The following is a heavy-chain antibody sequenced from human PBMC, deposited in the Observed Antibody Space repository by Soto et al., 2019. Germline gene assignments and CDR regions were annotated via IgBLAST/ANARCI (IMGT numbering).Heavy chain of an antibody. CDR2: ISAYNGNT. CDR3: ARDLRLSSSPSSRWFDP. CDR1: GYTFTSYG. Sequence: ASVKVSCKASGYTFTSYGISWVRQAPGQGLEWMGWISAYNGNTNYAQKLQGRVTMTTDTSTSTAYMELRSLRSDDTAVYYCARDLRLSSSPSSRWFDPWGQGTLVTVSS. V-gene: IGHV1-18*01. D-gene: IGHD6-6*01. J-gene: IGHJ5*02.